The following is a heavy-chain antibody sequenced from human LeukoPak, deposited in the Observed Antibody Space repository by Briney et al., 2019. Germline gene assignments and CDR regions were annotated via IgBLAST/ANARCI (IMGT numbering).Heavy chain of an antibody. Sequence: PGGSLRLSCAASGFTVSSNYMGWVRQAPGKGLEWVSAISGSGGSTYYADSVKGRFTISRDNSKNTLYLQMNSLRAEDTAVYYCAKDLRKSSGWPFDYWGQGTLVTVSS. J-gene: IGHJ4*02. V-gene: IGHV3-23*01. CDR3: AKDLRKSSGWPFDY. CDR1: GFTVSSNY. CDR2: ISGSGGST. D-gene: IGHD6-19*01.